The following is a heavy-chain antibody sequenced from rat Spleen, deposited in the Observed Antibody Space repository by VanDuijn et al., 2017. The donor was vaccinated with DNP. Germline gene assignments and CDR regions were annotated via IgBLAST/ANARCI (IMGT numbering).Heavy chain of an antibody. Sequence: EVQLVESGGGPVQPGRSLKLSCVASGFMFSNYWMTWIRQAPGKGLEWVASISNTGYNNYYSDVVKGRFTISRHNAKSTLYLQMDSLRSEDTATYYCATDGSYYDGYSGWFDYWGQGVMVTVSS. J-gene: IGHJ2*01. CDR2: ISNTGYNN. CDR3: ATDGSYYDGYSGWFDY. V-gene: IGHV5-31*01. CDR1: GFMFSNYW. D-gene: IGHD1-12*03.